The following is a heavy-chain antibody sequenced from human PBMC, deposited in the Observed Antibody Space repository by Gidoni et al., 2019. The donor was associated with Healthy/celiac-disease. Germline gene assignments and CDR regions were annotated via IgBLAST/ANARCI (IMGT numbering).Heavy chain of an antibody. CDR3: AVSFDDYRAPGAYDY. V-gene: IGHV1-58*02. J-gene: IGHJ4*02. D-gene: IGHD4-4*01. CDR1: GFTFPSFA. Sequence: QMQLVQSGPEVKTPGTSVRVSCQASGFTFPSFAMQWVRQARAQRLGWIGWVVVGSGNTNDAKKFQERVTITRDMSTSTAYMELSSLRSEDTAVYYCAVSFDDYRAPGAYDYWGQGTLVTVSS. CDR2: VVVGSGNT.